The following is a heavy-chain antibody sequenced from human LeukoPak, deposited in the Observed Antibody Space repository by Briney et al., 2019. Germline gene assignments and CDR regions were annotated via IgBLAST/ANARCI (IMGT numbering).Heavy chain of an antibody. D-gene: IGHD2-21*02. CDR3: ARGASIVVVTATRPRNPTIDY. V-gene: IGHV3-74*01. CDR2: INSDGSST. Sequence: GGSLRLSCAASGLTFSSYWMHWVRQAPGKGLVWVSRINSDGSSTSYADSVKGRFTISRDNAKNTLYLQMNSLRAEDTAVYYCARGASIVVVTATRPRNPTIDYWGQGTLVTVSS. CDR1: GLTFSSYW. J-gene: IGHJ4*02.